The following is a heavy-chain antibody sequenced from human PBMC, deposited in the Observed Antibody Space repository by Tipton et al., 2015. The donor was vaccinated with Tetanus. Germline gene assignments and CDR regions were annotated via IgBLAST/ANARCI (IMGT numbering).Heavy chain of an antibody. CDR3: ARVKRTCNLNGLDV. V-gene: IGHV4-30-2*01. Sequence: TLSLTCNVTGALLTTGGYSWSWIRQPPGKGLEWIGYIYDSGSTYYNPSLKSRVTISEDRSKNQISLRLRSVTAADTAVYYCARVKRTCNLNGLDVWGQGTTVTVAS. CDR1: GALLTTGGYS. J-gene: IGHJ6*02. CDR2: IYDSGST.